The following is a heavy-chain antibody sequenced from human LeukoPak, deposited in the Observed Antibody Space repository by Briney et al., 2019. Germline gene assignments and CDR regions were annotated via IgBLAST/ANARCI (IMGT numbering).Heavy chain of an antibody. CDR3: AGSEYSSSSPDY. Sequence: PSETPSLTCTVSGGSISSYYWSWIRQPPGKGLEWIGYIYYSGSTNYNPSLKSRVTISVDTSKNQFSLKLSSVTAADTAVYYCAGSEYSSSSPDYWGQGTLVTVS. CDR1: GGSISSYY. V-gene: IGHV4-59*01. CDR2: IYYSGST. J-gene: IGHJ4*02. D-gene: IGHD6-6*01.